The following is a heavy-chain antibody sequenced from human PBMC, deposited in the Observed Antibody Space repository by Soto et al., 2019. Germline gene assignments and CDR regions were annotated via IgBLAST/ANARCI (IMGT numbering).Heavy chain of an antibody. V-gene: IGHV3-30-3*01. CDR3: ARGSQRYYYDSSGYNYFDY. D-gene: IGHD3-22*01. CDR2: ISYDGSNK. Sequence: GGSLRLSCSASGFTFSNYAIHWVRQAPGKGLEWVAVISYDGSNKYYADSVKGRFTISRDNSKNTLYLQMNSLRAEDTAVYYCARGSQRYYYDSSGYNYFDYWGQGTLVTVSS. J-gene: IGHJ4*02. CDR1: GFTFSNYA.